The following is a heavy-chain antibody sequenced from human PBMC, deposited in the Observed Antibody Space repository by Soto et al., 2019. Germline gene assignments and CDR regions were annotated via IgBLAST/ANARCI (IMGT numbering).Heavy chain of an antibody. CDR2: IIPYYNTL. J-gene: IGHJ5*02. CDR1: EGTFNSYA. Sequence: QAQVVQSGAEVRKPGSSVKLSCKASEGTFNSYAIAWVRQAPGQGLEWMGGIIPYYNTLNYAQKFQDRVTITADDSTNTVYMALSSPRSDDTAVYFCASGASRWYPYFFDPWAQGTLVTVSS. D-gene: IGHD6-13*01. CDR3: ASGASRWYPYFFDP. V-gene: IGHV1-69*01.